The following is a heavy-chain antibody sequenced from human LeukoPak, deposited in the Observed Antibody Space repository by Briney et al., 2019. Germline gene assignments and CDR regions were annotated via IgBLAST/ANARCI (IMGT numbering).Heavy chain of an antibody. CDR1: GYTFTIYY. J-gene: IGHJ4*02. D-gene: IGHD3-22*01. CDR3: ARDLNTHYYDSSGYPNY. V-gene: IGHV1-46*01. Sequence: ASVKVSYKASGYTFTIYYMHWVRQAPGQGLEWMGIINPSGGSTSYTQKFQGRVTMTRDTSTSTVYMELSSLRSEDTAVYYCARDLNTHYYDSSGYPNYWGQGTLVTVSS. CDR2: INPSGGST.